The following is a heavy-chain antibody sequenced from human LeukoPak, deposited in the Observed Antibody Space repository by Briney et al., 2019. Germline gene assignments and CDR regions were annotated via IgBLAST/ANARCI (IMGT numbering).Heavy chain of an antibody. CDR1: GGSISSGSYY. Sequence: PSETLSLTCTVSGGSISSGSYYWGWIRQPPGKGLEWIGRIYYSGSTYYNPSLQSRVTISIDTSKNQFSLKLSSVTAADTAAYYCARLTSNGATYFEYWGQGTLVTVSS. V-gene: IGHV4-39*01. D-gene: IGHD2-2*01. CDR3: ARLTSNGATYFEY. CDR2: IYYSGST. J-gene: IGHJ4*02.